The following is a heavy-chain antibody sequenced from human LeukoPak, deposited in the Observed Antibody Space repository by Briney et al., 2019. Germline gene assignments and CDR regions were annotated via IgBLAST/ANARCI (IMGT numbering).Heavy chain of an antibody. CDR1: GFTFSSYG. D-gene: IGHD3-3*01. CDR3: AKDPVLGYYDFWSGYYSAVP. CDR2: ISYDGSNK. Sequence: GRSLRLSCAASGFTFSSYGMHWVRQAPGKGLEWVAVISYDGSNKYYADSVKGRFTISRDNSKNTLYLQMNSLRAEDTAVYYCAKDPVLGYYDFWSGYYSAVPWGQGTLVTVSS. V-gene: IGHV3-30*18. J-gene: IGHJ5*02.